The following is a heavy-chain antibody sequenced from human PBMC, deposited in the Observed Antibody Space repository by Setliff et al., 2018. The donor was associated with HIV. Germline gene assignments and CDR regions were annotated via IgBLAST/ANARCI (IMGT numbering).Heavy chain of an antibody. J-gene: IGHJ4*02. CDR2: ISSNGDST. Sequence: GGSLRLSCSASGFTFSSYAMHWVRQAPGKGLEYFSAISSNGDSTYYADSVKGRFTISRYNSKNMLYLQMSSLRAEDTAVYFCVKRLSRDGQALFDYWGQGTVVTVSS. CDR3: VKRLSRDGQALFDY. D-gene: IGHD2-2*01. V-gene: IGHV3-64D*09. CDR1: GFTFSSYA.